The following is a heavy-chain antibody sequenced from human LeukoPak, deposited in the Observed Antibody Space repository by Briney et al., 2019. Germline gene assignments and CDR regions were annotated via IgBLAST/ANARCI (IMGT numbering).Heavy chain of an antibody. CDR2: MYTSGST. Sequence: SQTLSLTCSVSGGSLNSGNYYWSWIRQPAGKGLEWIGRMYTSGSTNYNPSLKSRVSISVDTSKNQFSLKLTSVTAADTAVYYCARYLGYCSGGSCLQWAFDIWGQGTMVTVSS. D-gene: IGHD2-15*01. CDR3: ARYLGYCSGGSCLQWAFDI. CDR1: GGSLNSGNYY. V-gene: IGHV4-61*02. J-gene: IGHJ3*02.